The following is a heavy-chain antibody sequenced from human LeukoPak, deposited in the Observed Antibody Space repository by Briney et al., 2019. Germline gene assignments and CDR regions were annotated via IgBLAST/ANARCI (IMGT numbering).Heavy chain of an antibody. D-gene: IGHD5-18*01. Sequence: SETLSLTCTVSGGSISSYYWSWIRQPPGKGLEWIGEINHSGSTNYNPSLKSRVTISVDTSKNQFSLKLSSVTAADTAVYYCARGVDTANYMDVWGKGTTVTVSS. CDR2: INHSGST. V-gene: IGHV4-34*01. CDR3: ARGVDTANYMDV. J-gene: IGHJ6*03. CDR1: GGSISSYY.